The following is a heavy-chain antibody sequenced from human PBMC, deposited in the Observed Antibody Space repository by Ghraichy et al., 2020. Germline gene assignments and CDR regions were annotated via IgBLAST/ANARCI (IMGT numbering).Heavy chain of an antibody. J-gene: IGHJ3*02. Sequence: GGSLRLSCAGSGFTFSDAWMHWIRQAPGKGLEWVGRIKNKPDGGTTDFAAPVKGRFVLSRDDLRNTVYLQMTSLKTDDTAVYYCATDGSHQPWYVFQIWGQGTAVTVSS. V-gene: IGHV3-15*01. CDR3: ATDGSHQPWYVFQI. CDR2: IKNKPDGGTT. CDR1: GFTFSDAW. D-gene: IGHD3-10*01.